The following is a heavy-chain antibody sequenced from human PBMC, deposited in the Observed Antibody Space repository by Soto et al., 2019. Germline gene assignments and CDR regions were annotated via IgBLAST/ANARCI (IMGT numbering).Heavy chain of an antibody. CDR3: ARHALQYCGGDCYLLPYFDL. D-gene: IGHD2-21*02. CDR1: GFTFSGSA. CDR2: IRSKANNYAT. Sequence: EVQLVESGGGLVQPGGSLKLSCAASGFTFSGSAMHWVRQASGKGLEWVGRIRSKANNYATVYAASVKGRFTISRDDSKPTAHLQMNSLKTEDTAVYYCARHALQYCGGDCYLLPYFDLWGRGTLVTVSS. V-gene: IGHV3-73*02. J-gene: IGHJ2*01.